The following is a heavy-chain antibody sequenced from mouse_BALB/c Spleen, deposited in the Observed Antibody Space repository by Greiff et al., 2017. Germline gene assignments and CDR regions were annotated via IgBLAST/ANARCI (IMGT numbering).Heavy chain of an antibody. CDR3: ARDGNYPY. J-gene: IGHJ3*01. CDR2: ISSGSSTI. V-gene: IGHV5-17*02. CDR1: GFTFSSFG. Sequence: EVQRVESGGGLVQPGGSRKLSCAASGFTFSSFGMHWVRQAPEKGLEWVAYISSGSSTIYYADTVKGRFTISRDNPKNTLFLQMTSLRSEDTAMYYCARDGNYPYWGQGTLVTVSA. D-gene: IGHD2-1*01.